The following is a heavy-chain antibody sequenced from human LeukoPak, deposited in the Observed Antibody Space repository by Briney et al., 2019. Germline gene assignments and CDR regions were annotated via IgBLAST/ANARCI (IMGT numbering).Heavy chain of an antibody. CDR3: ARNSGSYYGPFDY. J-gene: IGHJ4*02. V-gene: IGHV4-31*03. Sequence: PSETLSLTCTVSGGSISSGGYYWSWIRQHPGKGLEWIGYIYYSGSTYYNPSLRSRVTISVDTSKNQFSLKLSSVTAADTAVYYCARNSGSYYGPFDYWGQGTLVTVSS. CDR1: GGSISSGGYY. CDR2: IYYSGST. D-gene: IGHD1-26*01.